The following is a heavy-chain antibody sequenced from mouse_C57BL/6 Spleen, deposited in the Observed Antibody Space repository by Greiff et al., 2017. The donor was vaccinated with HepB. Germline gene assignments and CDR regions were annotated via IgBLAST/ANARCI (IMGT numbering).Heavy chain of an antibody. D-gene: IGHD1-1*01. CDR2: IYPGDGDT. J-gene: IGHJ2*01. CDR1: GYAFSSYW. V-gene: IGHV1-80*01. CDR3: ARGPYYYGSSHFDY. Sequence: QVQLQQSGAELVKPGASVKISCKASGYAFSSYWMNWVKQRPGKGLEWIGQIYPGDGDTNYNGKFKGKATLTADKSSSTAYMQLSSLTSEDSAVYFCARGPYYYGSSHFDYWGQGTTLTVSS.